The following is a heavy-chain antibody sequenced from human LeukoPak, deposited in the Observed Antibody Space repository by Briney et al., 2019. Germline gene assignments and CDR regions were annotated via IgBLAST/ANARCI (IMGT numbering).Heavy chain of an antibody. CDR3: ATLPTDYYYYGMDV. J-gene: IGHJ6*02. V-gene: IGHV3-66*02. CDR1: GFTVSSNY. Sequence: GGSLRLSCAASGFTVSSNYMSWVRQAPGKGLEWVSVIYSGGSTYYADSVKGRFTISRDNSKNTLYLQMNSLRAEDTAVYYCATLPTDYYYYGMDVWGQGTTVTVSS. CDR2: IYSGGST.